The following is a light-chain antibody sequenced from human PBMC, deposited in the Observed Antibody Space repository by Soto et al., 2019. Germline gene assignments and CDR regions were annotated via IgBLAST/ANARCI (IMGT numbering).Light chain of an antibody. Sequence: QSVLTQPASVSGSPGQSITISCTGTSSDVGGYNYVSWYQRHPGKAPKLMIFDVSNRPSGVSNRFSGSKSANTASLTISGLQAEDEADYFCSSYTSSSTYVFGTGTKVTVL. CDR1: SSDVGGYNY. V-gene: IGLV2-14*03. CDR2: DVS. J-gene: IGLJ1*01. CDR3: SSYTSSSTYV.